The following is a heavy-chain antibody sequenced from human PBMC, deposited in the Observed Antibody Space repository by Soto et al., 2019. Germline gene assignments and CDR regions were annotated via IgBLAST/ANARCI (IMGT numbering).Heavy chain of an antibody. Sequence: GESLKISCKGSGYSFTSYWIGWVRQMPGKGLEWMGIIYPGDSDTRYSPSFQGQVTISADKSISTAYLQWSSLKASDTAMYYCATSPFDYGDYGGGAFDIWGQGTMVTVSS. J-gene: IGHJ3*02. CDR3: ATSPFDYGDYGGGAFDI. CDR1: GYSFTSYW. D-gene: IGHD4-17*01. CDR2: IYPGDSDT. V-gene: IGHV5-51*01.